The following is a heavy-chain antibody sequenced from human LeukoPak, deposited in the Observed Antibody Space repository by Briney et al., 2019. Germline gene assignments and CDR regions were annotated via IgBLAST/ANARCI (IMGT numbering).Heavy chain of an antibody. CDR2: INPNSGYT. CDR1: GYTFSGYY. V-gene: IGHV1-2*02. CDR3: ARVVQDDYYYYGMDV. Sequence: ASVKVSCKASGYTFSGYYLHWVRQAPGQELEWMGWINPNSGYTNYAQKFQGRVTMTRDTSISTAYMELSRLRSDDTAVYYCARVVQDDYYYYGMDVWGQGTTVTVSS. J-gene: IGHJ6*02.